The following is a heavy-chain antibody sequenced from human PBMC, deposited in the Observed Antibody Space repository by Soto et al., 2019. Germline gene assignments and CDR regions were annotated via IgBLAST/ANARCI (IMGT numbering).Heavy chain of an antibody. CDR1: GGSISSYY. V-gene: IGHV4-59*01. CDR3: ARYMVRGGKYYFDY. CDR2: IYYSGST. D-gene: IGHD3-10*01. J-gene: IGHJ4*02. Sequence: SETLSLTCTASGGSISSYYWSWIRQPPGKGLEWIGYIYYSGSTNYNPSLKSRVTISVDTSKNQFSLKLSSVTAADTAVYYCARYMVRGGKYYFDYWGQGTLVTVSS.